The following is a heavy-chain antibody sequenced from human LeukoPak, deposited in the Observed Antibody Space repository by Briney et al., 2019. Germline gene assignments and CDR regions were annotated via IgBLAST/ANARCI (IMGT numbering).Heavy chain of an antibody. CDR3: TRGSLSGSSRDY. V-gene: IGHV1-8*01. CDR1: GYTFTGYD. CDR2: MNPNTGDT. J-gene: IGHJ4*02. Sequence: GASVRVSCKASGYTFTGYDINWVRQATRQGLEWMGWMNPNTGDTGYAQKFQGRVTMTRNSSIDTAYMELSGLRSEDTAVYYCTRGSLSGSSRDYWGQGTLLTVSS. D-gene: IGHD1-26*01.